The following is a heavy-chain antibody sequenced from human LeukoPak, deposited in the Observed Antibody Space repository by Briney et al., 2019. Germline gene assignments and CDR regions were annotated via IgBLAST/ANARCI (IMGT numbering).Heavy chain of an antibody. CDR2: INPSGGST. CDR3: ARRDLLSGYYYSMDV. J-gene: IGHJ6*02. CDR1: GYTFTSYY. Sequence: ASVKVSCKASGYTFTSYYVHWVRQAPGQGLEWMGIINPSGGSTSYAQKFQGRVTMTRDTSTSTVYMELSSLRSEDTAVYYCARRDLLSGYYYSMDVWGQGTTVTVSS. V-gene: IGHV1-46*01. D-gene: IGHD3-16*02.